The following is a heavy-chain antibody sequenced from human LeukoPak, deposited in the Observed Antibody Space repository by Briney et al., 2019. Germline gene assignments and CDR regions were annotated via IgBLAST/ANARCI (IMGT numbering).Heavy chain of an antibody. J-gene: IGHJ4*02. CDR3: ARANFLYCSSTTCLFDY. CDR2: INPNDGDT. CDR1: VYTFTDYY. Sequence: GASVKVSCKASVYTFTDYYMHWMRQAPGQGFEWMGWINPNDGDTNYAQKFQGRVTMTGDTSISPAHMEVSRLRSDDTAVYYCARANFLYCSSTTCLFDYWGQGTLVTVSS. V-gene: IGHV1-2*02. D-gene: IGHD2-2*01.